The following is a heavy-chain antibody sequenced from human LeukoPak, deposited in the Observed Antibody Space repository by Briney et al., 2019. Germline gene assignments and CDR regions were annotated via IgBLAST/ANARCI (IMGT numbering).Heavy chain of an antibody. V-gene: IGHV3-30*03. J-gene: IGHJ4*02. D-gene: IGHD3-10*01. CDR3: ARGSEGFGEFLHDY. CDR2: ISYDGSNK. CDR1: GFTFSSYG. Sequence: PGGSLRLSCAASGFTFSSYGMHCVCQAPGKGLEWVAVISYDGSNKYYADSVKGRFTISRDNSKNTLYLQMNSLRAEDTAVYYCARGSEGFGEFLHDYWGQGTLVTVSS.